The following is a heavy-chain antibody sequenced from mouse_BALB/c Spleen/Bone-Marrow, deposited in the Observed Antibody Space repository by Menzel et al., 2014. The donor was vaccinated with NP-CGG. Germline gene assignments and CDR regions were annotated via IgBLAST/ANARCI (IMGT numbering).Heavy chain of an antibody. Sequence: ESGPGLVKPSQSLSLTCTVTGYSITSDYAWNWIRQFPGNKLEWMGYISYSGSTSYNPSLKSRISITRDTSKNQFFLQLNSGTSEDTATYYCARGGYDDAVDYWGQGTSVTVSS. J-gene: IGHJ4*01. CDR2: ISYSGST. D-gene: IGHD2-14*01. CDR3: ARGGYDDAVDY. CDR1: GYSITSDYA. V-gene: IGHV3-2*02.